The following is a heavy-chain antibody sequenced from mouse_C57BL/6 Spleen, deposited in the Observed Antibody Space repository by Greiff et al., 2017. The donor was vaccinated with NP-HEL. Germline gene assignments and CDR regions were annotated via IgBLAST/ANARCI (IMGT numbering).Heavy chain of an antibody. CDR3: ARTDYGSSPYAMDY. CDR1: GYTFTSYG. CDR2: IYPRSGNT. Sequence: QVQLKESGAELARPGASVKLSCKASGYTFTSYGISWVKQRTGQGLEWIGEIYPRSGNTYYNAKFKGKATLTADKSSSTAYMELRSLTSEDSAFYFCARTDYGSSPYAMDYWGQGTSVTVSS. J-gene: IGHJ4*01. V-gene: IGHV1-81*01. D-gene: IGHD1-1*01.